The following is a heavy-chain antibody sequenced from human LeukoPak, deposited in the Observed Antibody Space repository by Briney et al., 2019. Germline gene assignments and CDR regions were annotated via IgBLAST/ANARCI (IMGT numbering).Heavy chain of an antibody. J-gene: IGHJ4*02. Sequence: GGSLRLSCVVPGFNFINYWMNWVRQAPGKGLEWVDNIKHDGSEKYYVDSVKGRFSISRDNAKKSLYLQMNSLRAEDTAVYYCARALSHCLDYWGQGTLVTVSS. CDR3: ARALSHCLDY. CDR2: IKHDGSEK. V-gene: IGHV3-7*01. CDR1: GFNFINYW. D-gene: IGHD3-16*01.